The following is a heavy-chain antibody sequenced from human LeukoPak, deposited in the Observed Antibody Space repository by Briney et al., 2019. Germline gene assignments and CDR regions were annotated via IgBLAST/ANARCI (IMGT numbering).Heavy chain of an antibody. Sequence: PGGSLRLSCAASGFTVSSNYMSWIRQPPGKGLEWIGEINHSGSTNYNPSLKSRVTISVDTSKNQFSLKLSSVTAADTAVYYCARGGLVLRFLEWLSKPYNWFDPWGQGTLVTVSS. D-gene: IGHD3-3*01. V-gene: IGHV4-34*01. CDR2: INHSGST. CDR1: GFTVSSNY. J-gene: IGHJ5*02. CDR3: ARGGLVLRFLEWLSKPYNWFDP.